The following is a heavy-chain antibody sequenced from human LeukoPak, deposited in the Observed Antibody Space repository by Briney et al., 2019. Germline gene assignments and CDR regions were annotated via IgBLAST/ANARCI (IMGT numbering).Heavy chain of an antibody. J-gene: IGHJ4*02. CDR3: ARDWVVVVPAIVPYFDY. CDR1: GFTFSSYS. CDR2: ISGSSSTI. Sequence: GGSLRLSCAASGFTFSSYSMNWVRQAPGKGLEWVSYISGSSSTIYYADSVKGRFTISRDNAKNSLYLQMNSLRAEDTAVYYCARDWVVVVPAIVPYFDYWGQGTLVTVSS. V-gene: IGHV3-48*01. D-gene: IGHD2-2*01.